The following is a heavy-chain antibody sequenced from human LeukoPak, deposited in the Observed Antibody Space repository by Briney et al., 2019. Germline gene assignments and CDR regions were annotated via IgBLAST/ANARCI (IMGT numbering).Heavy chain of an antibody. D-gene: IGHD1-14*01. V-gene: IGHV4-59*08. CDR2: IHNSGRT. Sequence: SETLSLTCSVSGGSVSSYYWSWIRQSPGKGLEWIGYIHNSGRTNYNPSLKSRVTGFVDTSKNQVSLRLSSVTAADTAVYYCAKHGTISSESYFDYWGQGALVTVSS. CDR3: AKHGTISSESYFDY. J-gene: IGHJ4*02. CDR1: GGSVSSYY.